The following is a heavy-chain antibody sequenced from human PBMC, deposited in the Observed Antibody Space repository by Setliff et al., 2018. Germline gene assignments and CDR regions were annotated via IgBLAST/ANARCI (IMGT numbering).Heavy chain of an antibody. J-gene: IGHJ4*03. V-gene: IGHV4-34*01. Sequence: PSETLSLTCAVYGGSFSGYYWSWIRQPPGKRLEWIGEIIHSGSTNYNPSLKSRVTISMDTSKNQFSLKVSSVTAADTAVYYCARGGTDYYDSSGYPDYWGQGTMVTVSS. CDR1: GGSFSGYY. CDR3: ARGGTDYYDSSGYPDY. D-gene: IGHD3-22*01. CDR2: IIHSGST.